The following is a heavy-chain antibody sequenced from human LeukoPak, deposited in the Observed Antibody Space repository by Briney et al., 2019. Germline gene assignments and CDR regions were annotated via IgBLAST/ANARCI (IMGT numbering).Heavy chain of an antibody. CDR2: IYSGGST. V-gene: IGHV3-66*01. J-gene: IGHJ4*02. D-gene: IGHD4-23*01. CDR3: ARGGDNSNYFDY. CDR1: GFTFSSYS. Sequence: GGSLRLSGAASGFTFSSYSMNWVRQAPGKGLEWVSVIYSGGSTYYADSVKGRFTISRDNSKNTLYLQMNSLRAEDTAVYYCARGGDNSNYFDYWGQGTLVTVSS.